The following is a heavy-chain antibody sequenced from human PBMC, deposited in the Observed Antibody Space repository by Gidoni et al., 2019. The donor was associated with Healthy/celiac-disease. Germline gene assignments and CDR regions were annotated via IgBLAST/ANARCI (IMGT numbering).Heavy chain of an antibody. CDR3: ARAEYYDSSGPLPGY. CDR1: GFTVSSNY. V-gene: IGHV3-53*02. J-gene: IGHJ4*02. CDR2: IYSGGST. D-gene: IGHD3-22*01. Sequence: EVQLVETGGGLIQPGGSLRLSCAASGFTVSSNYMSWVRQAPGKGLEWVSVIYSGGSTYYADSVKGRFTISRDNSKNTLYLQMNSLRAEDTAVYYCARAEYYDSSGPLPGYWGQGTLVTVSS.